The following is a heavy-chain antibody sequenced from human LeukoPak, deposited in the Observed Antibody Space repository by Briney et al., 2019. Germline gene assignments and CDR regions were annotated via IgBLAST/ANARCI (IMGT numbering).Heavy chain of an antibody. CDR3: ARRRGLGYCSGGSCSGAFDI. CDR1: GGSISSYY. Sequence: KPSETLSLTCTVSGGSISSYYWSWIRQPPGKGLEWIGYIYYSGSTYYNPSLKSRVTISVDTSKNQFSLKLSSVTAADTAVYYCARRRGLGYCSGGSCSGAFDIWGQGTMVTVSS. V-gene: IGHV4-59*08. J-gene: IGHJ3*02. D-gene: IGHD2-15*01. CDR2: IYYSGST.